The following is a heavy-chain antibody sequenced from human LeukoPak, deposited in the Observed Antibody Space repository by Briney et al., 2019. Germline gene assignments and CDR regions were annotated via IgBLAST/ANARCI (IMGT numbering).Heavy chain of an antibody. Sequence: GESLQISCKGSGYSFTSYWISWVGPMPGKGPEWMGRIDPSDSYTNYSPSFQGHVTISADKSISTAYLQWSSLKASDTATYYCARRSYCGGDCYSSWFDPWGQGTLVTVSS. CDR3: ARRSYCGGDCYSSWFDP. V-gene: IGHV5-10-1*01. CDR2: IDPSDSYT. CDR1: GYSFTSYW. J-gene: IGHJ5*02. D-gene: IGHD2-21*02.